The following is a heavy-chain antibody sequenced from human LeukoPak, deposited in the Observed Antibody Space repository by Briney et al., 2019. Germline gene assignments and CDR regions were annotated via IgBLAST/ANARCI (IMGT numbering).Heavy chain of an antibody. CDR3: ARSSYDYVWGSYRYRNFDI. V-gene: IGHV3-66*01. D-gene: IGHD3-16*02. Sequence: GGSLRLSCAASGFTVSSNYMSWVRQAPGKGLEWVSVIYSGGSTYYADSVKGRFTISRDNSKNTLYLQMNSLRAEDTAVYYCARSSYDYVWGSYRYRNFDIWGQGTMVTVSS. CDR1: GFTVSSNY. J-gene: IGHJ3*02. CDR2: IYSGGST.